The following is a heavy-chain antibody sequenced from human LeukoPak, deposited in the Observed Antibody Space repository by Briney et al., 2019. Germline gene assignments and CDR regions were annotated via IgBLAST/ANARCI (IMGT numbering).Heavy chain of an antibody. Sequence: SETLSLTCNVSGDSITSHYWNWIRQPPGKGLEWIGYIYYTGITKYNPSLTSRVSMSVDPSKNQFFLKMNSVTAADTAVYHCARSVDYFDNTGPHMMFDYWGQGSLVTVSS. CDR1: GDSITSHY. D-gene: IGHD3-22*01. CDR3: ARSVDYFDNTGPHMMFDY. J-gene: IGHJ4*02. V-gene: IGHV4-59*11. CDR2: IYYTGIT.